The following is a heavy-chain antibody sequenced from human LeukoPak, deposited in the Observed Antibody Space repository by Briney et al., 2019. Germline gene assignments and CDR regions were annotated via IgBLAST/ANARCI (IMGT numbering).Heavy chain of an antibody. CDR3: ARDQTIFGVVISYGMDV. Sequence: GGSLRLSCSGSGFTFSSYAMHWVRQAPGKGLEYVSTISSNGGSTYYADSVKGRFTISRDNSKNTLYLQMNSLRAEDTAVYYCARDQTIFGVVISYGMDVWGQGTTVTVSS. CDR2: ISSNGGST. J-gene: IGHJ6*02. D-gene: IGHD3-3*01. V-gene: IGHV3-64*04. CDR1: GFTFSSYA.